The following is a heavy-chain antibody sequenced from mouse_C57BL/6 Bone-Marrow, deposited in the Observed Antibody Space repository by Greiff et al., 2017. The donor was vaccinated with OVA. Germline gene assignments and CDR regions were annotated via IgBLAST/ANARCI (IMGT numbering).Heavy chain of an antibody. CDR3: ARWGYFFAY. CDR2: IYPSDSET. CDR1: GYTFTSYW. V-gene: IGHV1-61*01. Sequence: QVQLQQPGAELVRPGSSVKLSCKASGYTFTSYWMDWVKQRPGQGLEWIGNIYPSDSETHYNQKFKDKATLTVDKSSSTACMQLSSLTSEDSAGYYCARWGYFFAYWGQGTLVTVSA. J-gene: IGHJ3*01. D-gene: IGHD2-3*01.